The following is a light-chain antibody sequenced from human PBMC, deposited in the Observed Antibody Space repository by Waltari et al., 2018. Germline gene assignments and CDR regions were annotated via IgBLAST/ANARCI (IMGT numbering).Light chain of an antibody. CDR1: SSDVGGYNY. CDR3: SSYTSSSTFVV. Sequence: QSALTQPASVSGSPGQSITISCTGTSSDVGGYNYVSWYQQHPGKAPKLMIYDVSKRPSGVSNRFSVSKSGNTASLTISGLQAEDEADYYGSSYTSSSTFVVFGGGTKLTVL. V-gene: IGLV2-14*01. J-gene: IGLJ2*01. CDR2: DVS.